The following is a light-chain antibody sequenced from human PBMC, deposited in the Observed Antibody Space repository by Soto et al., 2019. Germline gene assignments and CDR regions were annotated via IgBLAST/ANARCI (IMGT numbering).Light chain of an antibody. CDR1: QDIRND. J-gene: IGKJ5*01. Sequence: DLQMTQSPSSLSASVGDRVTITCRASQDIRNDLCWYQQKPGKAPKRLIYAAFILQSGVPPRFSGNGSGTEFTLTSSSLQAEDYATYFCLQHKTYSLTFGQGTRLE. CDR2: AAF. V-gene: IGKV1-17*01. CDR3: LQHKTYSLT.